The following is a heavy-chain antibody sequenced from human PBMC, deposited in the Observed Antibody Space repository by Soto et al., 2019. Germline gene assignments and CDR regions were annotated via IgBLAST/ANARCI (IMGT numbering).Heavy chain of an antibody. V-gene: IGHV5-10-1*01. CDR2: IDPSYSYT. CDR1: GYSFTSYW. J-gene: IGHJ6*02. D-gene: IGHD1-26*01. CDR3: ARLQWELPTNPSWYYGMDV. Sequence: PGEALKISWKGSGYSFTSYWISWGGQMPGKVLGGVGRIDPSYSYTNYTPSFQGHVTISADKSISTAYLQWSSLKASDTAMYYCARLQWELPTNPSWYYGMDVWGQGXTVTVYS.